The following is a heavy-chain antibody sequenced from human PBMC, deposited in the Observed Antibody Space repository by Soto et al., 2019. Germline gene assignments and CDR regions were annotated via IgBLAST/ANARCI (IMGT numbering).Heavy chain of an antibody. J-gene: IGHJ4*02. CDR2: IWYDGSNK. CDR3: ARAGGPFDY. CDR1: GFIFSTYG. V-gene: IGHV3-33*01. D-gene: IGHD3-16*01. Sequence: QVQLVESGGGVVQPGRSLRLSCAASGFIFSTYGMHWVRQTPGKGPEWVAVIWYDGSNKYYADSVRGRFTISRDNSKNSLYLQMNSLRAEDTAMYYCARAGGPFDYWGQGTLVTVSS.